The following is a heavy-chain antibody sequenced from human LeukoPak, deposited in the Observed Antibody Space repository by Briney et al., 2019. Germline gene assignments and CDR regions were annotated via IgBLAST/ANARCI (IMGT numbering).Heavy chain of an antibody. CDR2: MNPNSGNT. CDR1: GYTFTGYY. V-gene: IGHV1-8*02. D-gene: IGHD3-3*01. Sequence: ASVKVSCKASGYTFTGYYMHWVRQAPGQGLEWMGWMNPNSGNTGYAQKFQGRVTMTRNTSISTAYMELSSLRSEDTAVYYCARGFPPRSFGVVIPYYFDYWGQGTLVTVSS. J-gene: IGHJ4*02. CDR3: ARGFPPRSFGVVIPYYFDY.